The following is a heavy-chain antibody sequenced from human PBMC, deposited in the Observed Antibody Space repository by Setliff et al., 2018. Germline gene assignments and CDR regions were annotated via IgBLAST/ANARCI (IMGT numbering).Heavy chain of an antibody. CDR3: ARLRGAFDY. J-gene: IGHJ4*02. CDR2: IYHSGST. Sequence: PSETLSLTCTVSGGSISSYYWSWIRQPPGKRLEWIGYIYHSGSTNYNPSLKSRVTISVDTSKNQFSLRLNSATAADTAVYYCARLRGAFDYWGQGTLVTVSS. V-gene: IGHV4-59*01. CDR1: GGSISSYY. D-gene: IGHD3-16*01.